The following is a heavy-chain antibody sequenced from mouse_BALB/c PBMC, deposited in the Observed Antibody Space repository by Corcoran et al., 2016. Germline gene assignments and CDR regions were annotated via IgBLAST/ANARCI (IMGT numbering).Heavy chain of an antibody. CDR3: ASYGSSYY. Sequence: EVQLQQSGAELVRPGALVKLSCKASGFNIKDYYMHWVKQRPEQGLEWIGWIDPENGNTIYDPKFQGKASITADTSSNTAYLQLSSLTSEDTVVYYCASYGSSYYWGQGTTLTVSS. CDR2: IDPENGNT. D-gene: IGHD1-1*01. J-gene: IGHJ2*01. V-gene: IGHV14-1*02. CDR1: GFNIKDYY.